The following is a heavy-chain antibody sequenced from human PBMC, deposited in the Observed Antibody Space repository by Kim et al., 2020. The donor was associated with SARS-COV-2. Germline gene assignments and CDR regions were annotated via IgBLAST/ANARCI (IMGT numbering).Heavy chain of an antibody. CDR1: GGTFSSYA. Sequence: SVKVSCKASGGTFSSYAISWVRQAPGQGLEWMGGIIPIFGTANYAQKFQGRVTITADESTSTAYMELSSLRSEDTAVYYCARMVTTSGNYYYYYGMDVWGQGTTVTVSS. CDR3: ARMVTTSGNYYYYYGMDV. J-gene: IGHJ6*02. D-gene: IGHD4-17*01. V-gene: IGHV1-69*13. CDR2: IIPIFGTA.